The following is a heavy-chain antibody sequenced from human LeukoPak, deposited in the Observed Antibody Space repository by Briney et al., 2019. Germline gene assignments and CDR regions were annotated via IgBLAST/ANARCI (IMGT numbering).Heavy chain of an antibody. CDR1: GYSISSGDY. D-gene: IGHD4-17*01. V-gene: IGHV4-38-2*01. CDR2: INHSGYT. J-gene: IGHJ4*02. Sequence: SETLSLTCAVSGYSISSGDYWGWIRQPPGKGLEWIGEINHSGYTNDSPSLKSRVTLSIDTSRKQFSLNLRSVTVADTGIYYCTRMTTGHDYWGQGTLVTVSS. CDR3: TRMTTGHDY.